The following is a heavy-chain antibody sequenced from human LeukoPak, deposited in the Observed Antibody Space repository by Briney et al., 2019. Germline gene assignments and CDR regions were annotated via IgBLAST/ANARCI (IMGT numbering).Heavy chain of an antibody. V-gene: IGHV3-7*01. CDR3: AREGWERDGIHDAFDI. J-gene: IGHJ3*02. Sequence: HPGGSLRLSCAASGFRFSGNWMSWVRQAPGKGLEWVAAIKSDGSDKHYVDSLKGRFTISRDNAKNSLFLQMNSLRVEDTAVYYCAREGWERDGIHDAFDIWGQGTVVTVSS. CDR1: GFRFSGNW. D-gene: IGHD1-26*01. CDR2: IKSDGSDK.